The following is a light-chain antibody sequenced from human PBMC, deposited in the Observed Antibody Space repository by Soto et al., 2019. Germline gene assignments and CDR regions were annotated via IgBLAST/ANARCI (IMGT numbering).Light chain of an antibody. CDR1: QSISSTS. CDR2: GAS. V-gene: IGKV3-20*01. J-gene: IGKJ1*01. CDR3: QQYGSSPRT. Sequence: IVLTQSPGTLSLSPWERATLSCRASQSISSTSLAWYQQKPGQAPRLLIYGASSRATGIPDRFAGSGSGTDFTLTISRLEPEDFAVYYCQQYGSSPRTFGQGTKVDIK.